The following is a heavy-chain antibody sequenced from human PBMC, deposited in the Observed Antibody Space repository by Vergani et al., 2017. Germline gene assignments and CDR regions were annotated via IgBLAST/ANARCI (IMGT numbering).Heavy chain of an antibody. CDR3: ARGLTDYDSGWYSPGWFDP. CDR2: LYNPGKT. Sequence: QLQLKESGPGLVKPSETLSLTCDVSGGSVTSTSYHWAWNRLPPGKGLEWIGSLYNPGKTYYNSSLESRLSLSVDTSTNQFFMRLNSVTAADTAVYYCARGLTDYDSGWYSPGWFDPWGQGITAIVAS. J-gene: IGHJ5*02. CDR1: GGSVTSTSYH. D-gene: IGHD6-19*01. V-gene: IGHV4-39*01.